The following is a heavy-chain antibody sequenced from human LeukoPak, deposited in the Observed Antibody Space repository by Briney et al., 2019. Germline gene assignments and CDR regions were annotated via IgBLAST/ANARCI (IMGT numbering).Heavy chain of an antibody. V-gene: IGHV4-59*01. J-gene: IGHJ6*02. CDR2: IYYSGST. CDR3: AKVMYSSSWPHGEYYYGMDV. CDR1: GGSISSYY. Sequence: SETLSLTCTVSGGSISSYYWSWIRQPPGKGLEWIGYIYYSGSTNYNPSLKSRVTISVDTSKNQFSLKLSSVTAADTAVYYCAKVMYSSSWPHGEYYYGMDVWGQGTTVTVSS. D-gene: IGHD6-13*01.